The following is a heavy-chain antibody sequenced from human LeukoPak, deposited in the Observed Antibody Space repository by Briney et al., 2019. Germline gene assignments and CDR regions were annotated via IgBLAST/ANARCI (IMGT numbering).Heavy chain of an antibody. CDR2: IKQDESEK. CDR3: ARLVGDVTTWDC. Sequence: GGSLRLSCSASGFTFSTYWMSWVRQAPGKGLEWVASIKQDESEKYYVDSVKGRFTTSRDNAKSSLYLQMNALRGEDTAVYYCARLVGDVTTWDCWGQGTLVTVSS. V-gene: IGHV3-7*03. CDR1: GFTFSTYW. J-gene: IGHJ4*02. D-gene: IGHD1-26*01.